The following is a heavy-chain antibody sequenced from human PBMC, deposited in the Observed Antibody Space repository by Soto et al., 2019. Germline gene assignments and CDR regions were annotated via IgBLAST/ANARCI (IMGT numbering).Heavy chain of an antibody. D-gene: IGHD3-22*01. CDR2: INHSGST. J-gene: IGHJ4*02. V-gene: IGHV4-34*02. CDR3: AVYHYDSGAYYGVFDY. Sequence: QVQLQQWGAGLLKPSETLSLTCAVYGGSFSGYYWSWIRQPPGKGLEWIGEINHSGSTSYNPSLTSRVTISVDTSKNQFSLKLSSVTAADTAVYYCAVYHYDSGAYYGVFDYWGQGTLVTVSS. CDR1: GGSFSGYY.